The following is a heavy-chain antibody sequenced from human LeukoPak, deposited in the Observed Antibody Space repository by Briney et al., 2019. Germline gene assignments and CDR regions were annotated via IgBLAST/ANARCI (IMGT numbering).Heavy chain of an antibody. CDR1: GTSNSSYY. CDR3: ARHVDTALIGAFHI. J-gene: IGHJ3*02. CDR2: VTYTGR. D-gene: IGHD5-18*01. V-gene: IGHV4-59*08. Sequence: SGTLLLTCTVSGTSNSSYYWSWLRQPPGKGPEWIGYVTYTGRKYNPSLKSRVAISTDRSKKEVSLRLSSVTAADTAMYFCARHVDTALIGAFHIWGQGTMVTVS.